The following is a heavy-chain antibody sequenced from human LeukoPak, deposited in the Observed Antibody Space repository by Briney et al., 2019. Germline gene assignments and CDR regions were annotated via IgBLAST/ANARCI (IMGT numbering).Heavy chain of an antibody. V-gene: IGHV4-59*01. CDR1: GGPISSYQ. CDR3: ARFPGGAEYRHYYYMDV. Sequence: PSETLSLTCTVSGGPISSYQWSWIRQPPGKGLECIAYIYYSDSTNYKPSLKSRVTVSVDTSKNQFSLKLSSVTAADTAVYYCARFPGGAEYRHYYYMDVWGTGTTVTVSS. J-gene: IGHJ6*03. CDR2: IYYSDST. D-gene: IGHD1-14*01.